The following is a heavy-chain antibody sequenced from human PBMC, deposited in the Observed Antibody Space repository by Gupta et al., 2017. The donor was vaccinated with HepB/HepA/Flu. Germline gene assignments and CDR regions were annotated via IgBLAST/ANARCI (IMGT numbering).Heavy chain of an antibody. CDR1: GFTVSSNY. J-gene: IGHJ6*02. CDR2: IYSGGST. D-gene: IGHD6-6*01. CDR3: ARAVQAYYYGMDV. Sequence: EVQLVESGGGVVQPGGSLRLSCAASGFTVSSNYMSWVRQAPGKGLEWVSVIYSGGSTYYADSVKGRFTMSRDNSKNTLYLQMNSLRAEDTAVYYCARAVQAYYYGMDVWGQGTTVTVS. V-gene: IGHV3-66*01.